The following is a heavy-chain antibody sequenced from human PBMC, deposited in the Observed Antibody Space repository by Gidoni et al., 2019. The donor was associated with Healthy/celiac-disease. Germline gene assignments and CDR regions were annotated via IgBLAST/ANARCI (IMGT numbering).Heavy chain of an antibody. V-gene: IGHV3-7*03. Sequence: EVQLVESGGGLVQPGGSLRLSCAASGFTFSSDWMSWVRQAPGKGLEWVANIKQDGSEKYYVDSVKGRFTISRDNAKNSLYLQMNSLRAEDTAVYYCAREGYYDSSGYYRLFDYWGQGTLVTVSS. CDR3: AREGYYDSSGYYRLFDY. D-gene: IGHD3-22*01. CDR1: GFTFSSDW. J-gene: IGHJ4*02. CDR2: IKQDGSEK.